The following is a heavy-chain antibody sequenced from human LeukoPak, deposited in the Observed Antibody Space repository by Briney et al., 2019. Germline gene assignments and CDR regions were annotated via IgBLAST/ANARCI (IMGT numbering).Heavy chain of an antibody. Sequence: SETLSLTCTVSGGSISCYYWRWIRQPPGKGLEWIGYIYYGGSSNYNPSCKSRVTISVDTSKNQFCLKLSPVTAADTAVYYCARGTPPDYGDYLAFDYWGQGTLVTVSS. J-gene: IGHJ4*02. V-gene: IGHV4-59*01. CDR1: GGSISCYY. D-gene: IGHD4-17*01. CDR2: IYYGGSS. CDR3: ARGTPPDYGDYLAFDY.